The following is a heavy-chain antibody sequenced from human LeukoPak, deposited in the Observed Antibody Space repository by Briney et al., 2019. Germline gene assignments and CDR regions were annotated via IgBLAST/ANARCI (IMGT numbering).Heavy chain of an antibody. CDR2: ISGSGGST. Sequence: GGSLRLSCAASGFTFSSYAMSWVRQAPGKGLEWASAISGSGGSTYYADSVKGRFTISRDNSKNTLYLQMNSLRAEDTAVYYCANPFRGYYDSSGYYYYWGQGTLVTVSS. J-gene: IGHJ4*02. D-gene: IGHD3-22*01. V-gene: IGHV3-23*01. CDR1: GFTFSSYA. CDR3: ANPFRGYYDSSGYYYY.